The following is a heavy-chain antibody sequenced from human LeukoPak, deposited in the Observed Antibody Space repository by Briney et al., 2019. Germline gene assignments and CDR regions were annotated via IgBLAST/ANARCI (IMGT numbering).Heavy chain of an antibody. CDR1: GFTFSSYG. CDR2: IWYDGSNK. V-gene: IGHV3-30*19. Sequence: QAGGSLRLSCAASGFTFSSYGMHWVRQAPGKGLEWVAVIWYDGSNKYYADSVKGRFTISRDNSKNTLYLQMNSLRAEDTAVYYCARDLGSGYGNNWFDPWGQGTLVTVSS. CDR3: ARDLGSGYGNNWFDP. D-gene: IGHD3-3*01. J-gene: IGHJ5*02.